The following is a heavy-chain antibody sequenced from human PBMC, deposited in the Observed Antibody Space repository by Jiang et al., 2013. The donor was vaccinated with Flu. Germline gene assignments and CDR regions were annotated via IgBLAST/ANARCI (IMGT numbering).Heavy chain of an antibody. D-gene: IGHD1-26*01. CDR3: ARVKSGGWFDP. Sequence: GPGLVKPSETLSLTCTVSGVSVTNSSYYWSWIRQPPGKGLEWMGYVYYSGSTDYYPSLKSRVTISVDTSKNQFSLKVNSVTAADTAVYYCARVKSGGWFDPWGQGTLVTVSS. CDR1: GVSVTNSSYY. J-gene: IGHJ5*02. CDR2: VYYSGST. V-gene: IGHV4-61*01.